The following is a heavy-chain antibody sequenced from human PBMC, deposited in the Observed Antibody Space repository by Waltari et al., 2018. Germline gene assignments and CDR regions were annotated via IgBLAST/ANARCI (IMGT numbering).Heavy chain of an antibody. D-gene: IGHD3-9*01. CDR3: ARRPFDILTGGFDS. CDR1: GASISSKSYY. J-gene: IGHJ4*02. Sequence: QLQLQESGPGLVKPSETLSLSCTVAGASISSKSYYWGWIRQPPGKGLGWIGILYYGAINNNPSLQGRVTISADTSKIRLSLKLTSVTATDTAVYYCARRPFDILTGGFDSWGQGTLVTVSS. V-gene: IGHV4-39*02. CDR2: LYYGAI.